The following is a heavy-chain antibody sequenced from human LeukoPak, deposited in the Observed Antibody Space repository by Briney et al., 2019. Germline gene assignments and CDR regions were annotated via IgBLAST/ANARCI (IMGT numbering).Heavy chain of an antibody. V-gene: IGHV3-30-3*01. Sequence: GGSLRLSCAASGSTFSSYAMHWVRQAPGKGLEWVAVISYDGSNKYYADSVKGRFTISRDNSKNTLYLQMNSLRAEDTAVYYCARETSPLEYSSSWYGDYWGQGTLVTVSS. CDR3: ARETSPLEYSSSWYGDY. J-gene: IGHJ4*02. D-gene: IGHD6-13*01. CDR1: GSTFSSYA. CDR2: ISYDGSNK.